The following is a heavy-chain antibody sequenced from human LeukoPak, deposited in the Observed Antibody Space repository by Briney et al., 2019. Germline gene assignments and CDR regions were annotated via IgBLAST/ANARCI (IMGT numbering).Heavy chain of an antibody. V-gene: IGHV3-23*01. J-gene: IGHJ4*02. Sequence: GGSLRLSCAASGFTFSSYGMSWVRQAPGKGLEWVSAISGSGGSAYYADSVKGRFTISRDNSKNTLYLQMNSLRAEDTAVYYCAKDHLPGIVVADRDYWGQGTLVTVSS. CDR3: AKDHLPGIVVADRDY. CDR1: GFTFSSYG. CDR2: ISGSGGSA. D-gene: IGHD6-19*01.